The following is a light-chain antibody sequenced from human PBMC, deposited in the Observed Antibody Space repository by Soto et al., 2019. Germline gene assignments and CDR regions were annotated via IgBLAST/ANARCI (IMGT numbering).Light chain of an antibody. Sequence: QSVLTQPRSVSGAPGQGVSISCSGTSSNIGAGYDVHWYQHLPGTAPKLLIYGSTHRPSGVPDRFSGSKSDTSASLAITGLQADDEADYYCQSYDSNLSGSVFGTGTKLTVL. CDR2: GST. CDR1: SSNIGAGYD. V-gene: IGLV1-40*01. CDR3: QSYDSNLSGSV. J-gene: IGLJ1*01.